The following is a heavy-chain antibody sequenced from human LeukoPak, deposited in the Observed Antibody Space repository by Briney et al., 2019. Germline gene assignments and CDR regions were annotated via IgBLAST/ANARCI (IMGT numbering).Heavy chain of an antibody. Sequence: SETLSLTCTVSGGSFSSSSYYWGWIRQPPGKGLEWIGSIYYSGSTYYNPSLKSRVTISVDTSKNQFSLKLTSVTSADTAVYYCARRTSGGGLFDYWGQGTLVTVSS. D-gene: IGHD3-10*01. V-gene: IGHV4-39*01. CDR3: ARRTSGGGLFDY. J-gene: IGHJ4*02. CDR1: GGSFSSSSYY. CDR2: IYYSGST.